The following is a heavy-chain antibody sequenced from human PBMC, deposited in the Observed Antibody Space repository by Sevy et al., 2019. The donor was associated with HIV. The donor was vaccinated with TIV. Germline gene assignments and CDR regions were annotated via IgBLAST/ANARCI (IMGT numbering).Heavy chain of an antibody. V-gene: IGHV3-33*01. J-gene: IGHJ3*02. CDR1: GFTFSSYG. D-gene: IGHD3-22*01. Sequence: GGSLRLSCAASGFTFSSYGMHWVRQAPGKGLEWVAVIWNDRSNKEYADSVKGRFTISRDNSKNTLYLQMNSLRAEDTAVYYCASLPNSYCDSGGYSGNDAFDIWGQGTMVTVSS. CDR2: IWNDRSNK. CDR3: ASLPNSYCDSGGYSGNDAFDI.